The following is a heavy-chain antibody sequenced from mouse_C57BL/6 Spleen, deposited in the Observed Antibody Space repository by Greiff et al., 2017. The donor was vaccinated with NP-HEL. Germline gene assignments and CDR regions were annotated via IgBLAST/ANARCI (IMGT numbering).Heavy chain of an antibody. CDR3: ARLGSTMVTTGAMDY. V-gene: IGHV1-42*01. CDR1: GYSFTGYY. J-gene: IGHJ4*01. D-gene: IGHD2-2*01. Sequence: EVQLQQSGPELVKPGASVKISCKASGYSFTGYYMNWVKQSPEKSLEWIGEINPSTGGTTYNQKFKAKATLTVDKSSSTAYMQLKSLTSEDSAVYYCARLGSTMVTTGAMDYWGQGTSVTVSS. CDR2: INPSTGGT.